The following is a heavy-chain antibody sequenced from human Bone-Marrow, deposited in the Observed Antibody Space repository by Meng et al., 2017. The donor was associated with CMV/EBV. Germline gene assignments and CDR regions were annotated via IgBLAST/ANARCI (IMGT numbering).Heavy chain of an antibody. J-gene: IGHJ4*02. CDR2: IRFDGSTE. D-gene: IGHD3-16*02. CDR1: KFTFSNYG. V-gene: IGHV3-30*02. Sequence: GESLKISCAASKFTFSNYGMHWVRQAPGKGLEWVAFIRFDGSTEYYADSVKGRFTISRDNSKNTLYLQMNSLRAADTAVYYCARDRYKDYDYVWGSYRLYTYYFDYWGQGTLVTVS. CDR3: ARDRYKDYDYVWGSYRLYTYYFDY.